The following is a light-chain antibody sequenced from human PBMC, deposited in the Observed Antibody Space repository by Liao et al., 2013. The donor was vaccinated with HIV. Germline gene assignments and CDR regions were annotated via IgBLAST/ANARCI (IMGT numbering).Light chain of an antibody. Sequence: SYELTQPPSVSVAPGKTARITCGGNNIGSISVHWYQQKPGQAPVLVIYYDSDRPSGIPERFSGSNSGNTATLTISRVEAGDEADYYCQAWDSSTVVFGGGTKLTVL. CDR1: NIGSIS. CDR3: QAWDSSTVV. J-gene: IGLJ2*01. V-gene: IGLV3-21*01. CDR2: YDS.